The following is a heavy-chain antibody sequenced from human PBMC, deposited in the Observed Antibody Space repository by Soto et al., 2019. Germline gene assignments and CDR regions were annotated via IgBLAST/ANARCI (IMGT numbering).Heavy chain of an antibody. CDR1: GASVSTYS. D-gene: IGHD3-10*01. CDR2: IHYNGGT. Sequence: QVQLQESGPGLVKPSGTLSLTCSVTGASVSTYSWSWIRQSPGKGLEWIGYIHYNGGTNYTPSLRSRVTISVDTSKNQLSLNLTSLTAADTAVYYCARVGTSGSAVFNWFDPWGQGTLVTVSS. CDR3: ARVGTSGSAVFNWFDP. V-gene: IGHV4-59*02. J-gene: IGHJ5*02.